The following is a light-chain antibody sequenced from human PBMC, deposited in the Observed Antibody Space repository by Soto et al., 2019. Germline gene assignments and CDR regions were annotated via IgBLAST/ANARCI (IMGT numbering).Light chain of an antibody. J-gene: IGKJ1*01. CDR1: QSVSSSY. V-gene: IGKV3-20*01. Sequence: EIVLTQSPGTLSLSPGERATLSCRASQSVSSSYLAWYQQKPGQAPRLLISAASGRATGIPDRFSGSGSGTDFSLTISRLEPEDFAVYYCQQYGSSPRTFGQGTKV. CDR2: AAS. CDR3: QQYGSSPRT.